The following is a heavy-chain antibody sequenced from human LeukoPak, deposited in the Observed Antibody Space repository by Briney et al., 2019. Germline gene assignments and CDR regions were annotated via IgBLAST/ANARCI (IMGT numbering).Heavy chain of an antibody. D-gene: IGHD6-13*01. CDR1: GFTFSSYA. CDR3: AKGYSSSWSSYYFDY. V-gene: IGHV3-64*02. J-gene: IGHJ4*02. CDR2: ISSNGGST. Sequence: GGSLRLSCAASGFTFSSYAMHWVRQAPGKGLEYISAISSNGGSTYYADSVKGRFTISIDNSKNTVYLQMGSLGAEDMAVYYCAKGYSSSWSSYYFDYWGQGTLVIVSS.